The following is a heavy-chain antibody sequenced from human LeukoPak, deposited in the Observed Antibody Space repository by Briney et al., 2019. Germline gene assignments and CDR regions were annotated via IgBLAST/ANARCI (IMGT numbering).Heavy chain of an antibody. CDR2: IYYSGST. D-gene: IGHD3-22*01. J-gene: IGHJ4*02. Sequence: PSQTLSLTCTVSGGSISSGSYYWSWIRQYPGKGLEWIGYIYYSGSTYYNPSLKSRVTISVDTSKNQFSLKLSSVTAADTAVYYCTRDGPRSSGYPDNWGQGTLVTVSS. CDR1: GGSISSGSYY. CDR3: TRDGPRSSGYPDN. V-gene: IGHV4-31*03.